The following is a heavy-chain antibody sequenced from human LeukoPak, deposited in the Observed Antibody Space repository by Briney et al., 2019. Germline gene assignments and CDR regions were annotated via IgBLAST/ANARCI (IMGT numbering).Heavy chain of an antibody. V-gene: IGHV4-38-2*01. CDR1: GFTFSTYA. Sequence: GSLRLSCAASGFTFSTYAMTWVRQAPGKGLEWIGSIYYSGSTYYDPSLKSRVTISVDTSKNQFSLKLSSVTAADTAVYYCARVSLVVVAPSHNWFDPWGQGTLVTVSS. CDR2: IYYSGST. CDR3: ARVSLVVVAPSHNWFDP. D-gene: IGHD2-15*01. J-gene: IGHJ5*02.